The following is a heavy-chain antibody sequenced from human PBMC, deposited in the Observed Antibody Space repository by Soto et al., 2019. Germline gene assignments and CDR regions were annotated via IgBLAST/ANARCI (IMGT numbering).Heavy chain of an antibody. D-gene: IGHD3-10*01. J-gene: IGHJ4*02. V-gene: IGHV3-33*01. CDR1: GFIFSDYG. CDR3: ASVPSHGSGGYLDS. CDR2: IWYDGSNK. Sequence: QVQLVASGGGVVQPGRSLRLSCAASGFIFSDYGMHWVRQAPGKGLEWVAVIWYDGSNKYYGDSVKGRFSVSRDNSKNMLYLQMTGLRAEDTAVFYCASVPSHGSGGYLDSWGQGSLVTVSS.